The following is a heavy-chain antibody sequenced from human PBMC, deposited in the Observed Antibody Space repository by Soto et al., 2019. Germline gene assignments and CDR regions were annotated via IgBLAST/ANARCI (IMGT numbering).Heavy chain of an antibody. CDR3: VRDVGGGELLDY. CDR2: TYFKSKWYK. J-gene: IGHJ4*02. CDR1: GDSVSSNSAA. D-gene: IGHD1-26*01. Sequence: SQTLSLPCAISGDSVSSNSAAWNWIRQSPSRGLEWLGRTYFKSKWYKDYAISVKSRITINPDTSKNQFSLQLNSVTPEDTAVYYCVRDVGGGELLDYWGQGTLVTVSS. V-gene: IGHV6-1*01.